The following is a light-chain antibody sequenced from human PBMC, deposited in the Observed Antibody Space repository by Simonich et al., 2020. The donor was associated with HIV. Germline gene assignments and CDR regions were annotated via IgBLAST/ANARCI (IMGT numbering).Light chain of an antibody. CDR3: QQYNSYLYT. Sequence: DIQLTQSPSFLSASVGDRVTITCRASQGISSYLAWYQQKSGIAPKLLIYAASTLQSGVPSRFSGSGSGTEFTLTISSLQPEDFATYYCQQYNSYLYTFGQGTKLEIK. CDR1: QGISSY. V-gene: IGKV1-9*01. J-gene: IGKJ2*01. CDR2: AAS.